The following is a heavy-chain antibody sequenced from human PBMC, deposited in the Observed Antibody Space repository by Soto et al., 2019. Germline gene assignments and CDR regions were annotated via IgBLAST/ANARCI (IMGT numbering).Heavy chain of an antibody. CDR2: INRSGST. V-gene: IGHV4-34*01. CDR3: ARGILGGAAT. Sequence: QVQLQQWGAGLLKPSETLSLTCAVYGGSLSGYYWSWIRQPPGKGLEWIGQINRSGSTNYIPSLKSRVIISVDTSKKHFSLKLSSVTAADTAVYYCARGILGGAATWGQGTLVTVAS. CDR1: GGSLSGYY. J-gene: IGHJ5*02. D-gene: IGHD3-16*01.